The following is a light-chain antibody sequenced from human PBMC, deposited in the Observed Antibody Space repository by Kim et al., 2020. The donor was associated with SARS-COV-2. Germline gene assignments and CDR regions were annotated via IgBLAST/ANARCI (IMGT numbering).Light chain of an antibody. V-gene: IGKV1-33*01. CDR1: QDISNY. Sequence: DIQMTQSPSSLSASVGDRVTITCQASQDISNYLNWYQQKPGKAPKLLIYDASNLETGVPSRFSGSGSGTDFTFTISSLQPEDIATYYCQQYDNLQRKYTFGQGTKLEI. J-gene: IGKJ2*01. CDR3: QQYDNLQRKYT. CDR2: DAS.